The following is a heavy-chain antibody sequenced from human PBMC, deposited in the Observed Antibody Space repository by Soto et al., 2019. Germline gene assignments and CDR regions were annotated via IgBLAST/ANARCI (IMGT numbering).Heavy chain of an antibody. CDR3: ARDAGRYYYYYGMDF. CDR2: ISYDGSNK. D-gene: IGHD3-10*01. J-gene: IGHJ6*02. Sequence: QVQLVESGGGVVQPGRSLRLSCAASGFTFSSYAMHWVRQAPGKGLEWVAVISYDGSNKYYADSVKGRFTISRDNSKNTLDLQMNSMRAEDTAVYYCARDAGRYYYYYGMDFGGQGTTVTVSS. V-gene: IGHV3-30-3*01. CDR1: GFTFSSYA.